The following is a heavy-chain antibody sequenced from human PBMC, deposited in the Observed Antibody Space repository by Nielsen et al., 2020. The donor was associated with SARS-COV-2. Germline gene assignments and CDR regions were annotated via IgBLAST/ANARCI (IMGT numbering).Heavy chain of an antibody. V-gene: IGHV4-31*03. Sequence: SETLSLTCTVSGGSMSSGGYYWSWIRQLPGKGLEWIGYIYYTGITSYNPSLKSRVTLSVDTSENQFSLKLSSVTAADTAMYYCARTGIVAAGEDSWGQGILVAVSS. CDR2: IYYTGIT. D-gene: IGHD6-25*01. CDR3: ARTGIVAAGEDS. J-gene: IGHJ4*02. CDR1: GGSMSSGGYY.